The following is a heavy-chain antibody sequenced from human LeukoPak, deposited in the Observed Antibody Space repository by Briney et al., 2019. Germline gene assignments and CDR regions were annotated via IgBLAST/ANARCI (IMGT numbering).Heavy chain of an antibody. CDR2: IYTSGST. V-gene: IGHV4-4*07. Sequence: SETLSLTCTVSGGSISNYYWSWIRQPAGKGLEWIGRIYTSGSTNYNPSLKSRVTMSVDTSKNQFSLKLSSVTAADTAVYYCGGGGGWELPGDAFDIWGQGTMVTVSS. D-gene: IGHD1-26*01. CDR1: GGSISNYY. CDR3: GGGGGWELPGDAFDI. J-gene: IGHJ3*02.